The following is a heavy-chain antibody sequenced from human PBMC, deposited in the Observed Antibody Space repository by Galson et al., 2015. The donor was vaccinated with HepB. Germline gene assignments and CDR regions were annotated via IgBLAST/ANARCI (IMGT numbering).Heavy chain of an antibody. CDR1: GFTFSSYG. Sequence: SLRLSCAASGFTFSSYGMHWVRQAPGKGLEWVAVIWYDGSNKYYADSVKGRCTISRDNSKNTLYLQMNSLRAEDTAVYYCARSLYSSSSRAPVWFDPWGQGTLVTVSS. D-gene: IGHD6-6*01. V-gene: IGHV3-33*01. CDR2: IWYDGSNK. J-gene: IGHJ5*02. CDR3: ARSLYSSSSRAPVWFDP.